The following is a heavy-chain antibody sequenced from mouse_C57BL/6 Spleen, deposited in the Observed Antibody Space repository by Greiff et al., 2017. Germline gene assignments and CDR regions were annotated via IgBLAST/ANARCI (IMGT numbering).Heavy chain of an antibody. D-gene: IGHD1-1*01. CDR2: IDPNSGGT. V-gene: IGHV1-72*01. CDR1: GYTFTSYW. J-gene: IGHJ3*01. Sequence: VQLQQPGAELVKPGASVKLSCKASGYTFTSYWMHWVKQRPGRGRGWIGRIDPNSGGTKYNEKFKSKATLTVDKPSSTAYMQLSSLTSEDSAVYYCARSVITTVEGFAYWGQGTLVTVSA. CDR3: ARSVITTVEGFAY.